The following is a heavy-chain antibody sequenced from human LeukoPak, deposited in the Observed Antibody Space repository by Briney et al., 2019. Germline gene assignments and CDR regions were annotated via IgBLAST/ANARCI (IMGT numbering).Heavy chain of an antibody. J-gene: IGHJ4*02. V-gene: IGHV3-11*01. CDR1: GVTFSDYY. CDR2: IRCSGGTI. D-gene: IGHD1-14*01. CDR3: ARGITSAWYYFDS. Sequence: GGSLRLSCAASGVTFSDYYMSWIRQAPGKGLDWVTSIRCSGGTIYYADSVNGRFTISRDNAKNSPYLEMRSLRVEDTAVYYCARGITSAWYYFDSWGQGTLVTVSS.